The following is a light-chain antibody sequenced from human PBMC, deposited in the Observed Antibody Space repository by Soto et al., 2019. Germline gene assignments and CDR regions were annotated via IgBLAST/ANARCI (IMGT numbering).Light chain of an antibody. CDR2: DVT. Sequence: QSALTQPPSASGSPGQSVTISCTGTSSDVGGYNYVSWYQQHPGKAPKLMIYDVTKRPSGVPDRFSVSKSGASASLAITGLRAEDEGDYFCQSYGTSLSGLYVFGTGTKLTVL. J-gene: IGLJ1*01. CDR3: QSYGTSLSGLYV. CDR1: SSDVGGYNY. V-gene: IGLV2-8*01.